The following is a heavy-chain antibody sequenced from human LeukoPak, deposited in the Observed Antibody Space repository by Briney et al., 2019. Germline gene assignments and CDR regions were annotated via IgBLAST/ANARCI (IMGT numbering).Heavy chain of an antibody. CDR3: ARTTHAFDI. Sequence: GGSLRLSCAASGLTVSNIYISWVRQAPGKGLEWVSLTYSGGSSYYADSVEGRFTISRDIPKNTLYLQMNSLRAEDTAVYYCARTTHAFDIWGQGTLVTVS. CDR2: TYSGGSS. V-gene: IGHV3-66*01. D-gene: IGHD1-1*01. J-gene: IGHJ3*02. CDR1: GLTVSNIY.